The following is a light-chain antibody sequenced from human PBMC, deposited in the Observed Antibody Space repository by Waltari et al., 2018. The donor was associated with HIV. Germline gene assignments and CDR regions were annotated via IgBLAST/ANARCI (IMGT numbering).Light chain of an antibody. CDR1: RSNLGSSY. V-gene: IGLV1-47*02. Sequence: QSALTPPPSASGSPGPWATISHPVRRSNLGSSYFYWYQQLPATAPQLLISSNNQRPSGVPDRFSGSKSGTSASLAISGLRSEDEATYYCAAWDDGLNGSFGGGTKVTVL. CDR2: SNN. CDR3: AAWDDGLNGS. J-gene: IGLJ2*01.